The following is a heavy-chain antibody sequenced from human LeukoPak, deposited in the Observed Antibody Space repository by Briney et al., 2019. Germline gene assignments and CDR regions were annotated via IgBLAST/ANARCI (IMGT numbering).Heavy chain of an antibody. Sequence: SETLSLTCAVYGGSFSSYYWSWIRQPPGKGLEWIGEINHSGSTNYNPSLKSRVTISVDTSKNQFSLKLSSVTAADTAVYYCARESHDYGLGYWGQGTLVTVSS. CDR3: ARESHDYGLGY. CDR2: INHSGST. V-gene: IGHV4-34*01. CDR1: GGSFSSYY. D-gene: IGHD4-17*01. J-gene: IGHJ4*02.